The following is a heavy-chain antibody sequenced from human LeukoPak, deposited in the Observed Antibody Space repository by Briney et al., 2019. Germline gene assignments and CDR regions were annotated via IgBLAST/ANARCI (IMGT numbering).Heavy chain of an antibody. V-gene: IGHV4-34*01. Sequence: SETLSLTCAVYGGSFSGYYWSWIRQPPGKGLEWIGEINHSGSTNYNPSLKSRVTISVDTSKNQFSLKLSSVTAADTAVYYCARVACSGGSCYGGYWGQGTLVTVSS. CDR1: GGSFSGYY. D-gene: IGHD2-15*01. J-gene: IGHJ4*02. CDR2: INHSGST. CDR3: ARVACSGGSCYGGY.